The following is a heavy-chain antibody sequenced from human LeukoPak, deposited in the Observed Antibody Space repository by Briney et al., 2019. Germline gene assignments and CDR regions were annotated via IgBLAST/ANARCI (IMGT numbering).Heavy chain of an antibody. V-gene: IGHV4-34*01. D-gene: IGHD6-19*01. J-gene: IGHJ4*02. CDR2: INHSGSI. CDR3: AGVPYSSGPMIYFDY. Sequence: GSLRLSCAAPGFTFRDYDMTWIRQPPGKGLEWIGEINHSGSINYNPSLTSRVTISVETSMNKFSRTRSSVTAADTAVYYCAGVPYSSGPMIYFDYWGQRTLVTVSS. CDR1: GFTFRDYD.